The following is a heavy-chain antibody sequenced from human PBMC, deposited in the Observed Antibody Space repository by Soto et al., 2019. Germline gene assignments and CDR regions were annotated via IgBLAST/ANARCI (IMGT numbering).Heavy chain of an antibody. V-gene: IGHV3-23*01. J-gene: IGHJ4*02. CDR3: AKDQRKPAIFGVVTIX. CDR1: GFTFSRFA. CDR2: ISGSGQTT. Sequence: GGSLRLSFAGSGFTFSRFAMSWVRQVPGKGLEWVSAISGSGQTTYYADSVKVRLTVSIDNSKNTLYLQMNSLRAEDTAVYYCAKDQRKPAIFGVVTIXWGQGTLFTVSX. D-gene: IGHD3-3*01.